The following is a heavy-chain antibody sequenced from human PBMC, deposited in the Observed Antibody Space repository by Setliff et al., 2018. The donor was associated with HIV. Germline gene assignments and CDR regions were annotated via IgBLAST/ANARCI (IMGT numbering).Heavy chain of an antibody. D-gene: IGHD6-13*01. J-gene: IGHJ4*02. Sequence: PSETLSLTCAVYGGSFNGYSWTWIRQPPGKGLEWIGGINHSGSTNYNPSLKSRVTISIDTSKSQFSLTLNSVTAADTAMYNCARVLVAAVGSIDYWGQGILVTVSS. CDR3: ARVLVAAVGSIDY. CDR1: GGSFNGYS. CDR2: INHSGST. V-gene: IGHV4-34*01.